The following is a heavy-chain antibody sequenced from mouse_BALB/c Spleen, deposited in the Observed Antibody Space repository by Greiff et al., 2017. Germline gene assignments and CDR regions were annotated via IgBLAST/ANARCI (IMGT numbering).Heavy chain of an antibody. CDR3: VQVRRDAMDY. V-gene: IGHV14-1*02. Sequence: VQLKESGAELVRPGALVKLSCKASGFNIKDYYMHWVKQRPEQGLEWIGWIDPENGNTIYDPKFQGKASITADTSSNTAYLQLSSLTSEDTAVYYCVQVRRDAMDYWGQGTSVTVSS. J-gene: IGHJ4*01. CDR1: GFNIKDYY. CDR2: IDPENGNT. D-gene: IGHD2-14*01.